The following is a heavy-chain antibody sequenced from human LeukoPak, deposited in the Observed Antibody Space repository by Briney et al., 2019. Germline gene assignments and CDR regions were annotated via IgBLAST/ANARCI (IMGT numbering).Heavy chain of an antibody. V-gene: IGHV4-34*01. J-gene: IGHJ5*02. CDR3: ARDSTNRSYNWFDP. D-gene: IGHD2-2*01. CDR2: INHSGST. Sequence: PSETLSLTCAVYGGSFSGYYWSWIRQPPGKGLEWIGEINHSGSTNYNPSLKSRVTISVDTSKNQFSLKLSSVTAADTAVYYCARDSTNRSYNWFDPWGQGTLVTVSS. CDR1: GGSFSGYY.